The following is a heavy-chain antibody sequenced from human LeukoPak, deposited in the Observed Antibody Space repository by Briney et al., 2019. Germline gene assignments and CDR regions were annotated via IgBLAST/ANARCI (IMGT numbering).Heavy chain of an antibody. Sequence: SETLSLTCTVSGGSIGSYYWSWIRQPPGKGLEWIGFIYYSGSTNYNPSLKRRVTISVHTSKNQFSLKLSSVTATDTAVYYCARTTEGGYSYGSFYYYYMDVWGKGATVTISS. D-gene: IGHD5-18*01. J-gene: IGHJ6*03. CDR2: IYYSGST. CDR3: ARTTEGGYSYGSFYYYYMDV. V-gene: IGHV4-59*01. CDR1: GGSIGSYY.